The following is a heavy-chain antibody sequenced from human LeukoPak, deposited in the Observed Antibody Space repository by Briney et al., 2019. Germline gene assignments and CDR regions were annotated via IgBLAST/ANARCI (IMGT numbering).Heavy chain of an antibody. CDR3: ASRYCSGGSCYFV. D-gene: IGHD2-15*01. CDR2: IYYSGST. J-gene: IGHJ4*02. CDR1: GGSISSGGYY. V-gene: IGHV4-31*03. Sequence: SQTLSLTCTVSGGSISSGGYYWSWIRQHPGKGLEWIGYIYYSGSTYYNPSLKSRVTIPVDTSKNQFSLKLSSVTAADTAVYYCASRYCSGGSCYFVWGQGTLVAVSS.